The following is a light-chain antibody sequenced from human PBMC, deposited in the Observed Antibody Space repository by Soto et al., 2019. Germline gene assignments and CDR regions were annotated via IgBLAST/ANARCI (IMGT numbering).Light chain of an antibody. Sequence: QSVLTQPPSVSGAPVQRVTIAGTGSSSNIGAVYDGHWYEQLPGTAPKLHIDGNSNRPSGVPDRCSGSKSGTSASLAITGMQAADYADDYCQSYDSSLSGWVFGGGTQLTVL. V-gene: IGLV1-40*01. CDR3: QSYDSSLSGWV. CDR2: GNS. CDR1: SSNIGAVYD. J-gene: IGLJ3*02.